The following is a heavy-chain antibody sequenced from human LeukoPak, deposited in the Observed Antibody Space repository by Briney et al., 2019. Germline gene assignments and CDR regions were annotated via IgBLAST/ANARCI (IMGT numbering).Heavy chain of an antibody. CDR1: GLTFSDYY. CDR3: AREGPGIAVVDY. D-gene: IGHD6-19*01. Sequence: GGSLRLSCAASGLTFSDYYMSWIRQAPGKGLEWVSYISSSSSYTNYADSVKGRFTISRDNAKNSLYLQMNSLRAEDTAVYYCAREGPGIAVVDYWGQGTLATVSS. V-gene: IGHV3-11*06. CDR2: ISSSSSYT. J-gene: IGHJ4*02.